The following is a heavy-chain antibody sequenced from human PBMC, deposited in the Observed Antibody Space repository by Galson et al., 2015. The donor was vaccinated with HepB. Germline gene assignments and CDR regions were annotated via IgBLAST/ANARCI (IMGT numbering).Heavy chain of an antibody. CDR1: GFTFDDYA. V-gene: IGHV3-9*01. CDR2: ISWNSGSI. D-gene: IGHD4-11*01. J-gene: IGHJ4*02. CDR3: AKDIGPDQTTLFDY. Sequence: SLRLSCAASGFTFDDYAMHWVRQAPGKGLEWVSGISWNSGSIGYADSVKGRFTISRDNAKNSLYLQMNSLRAEDTALYYCAKDIGPDQTTLFDYWGQGTLVTVSS.